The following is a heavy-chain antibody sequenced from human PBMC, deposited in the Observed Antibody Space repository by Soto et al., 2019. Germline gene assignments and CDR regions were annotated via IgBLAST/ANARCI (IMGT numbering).Heavy chain of an antibody. CDR2: INPQTGAP. CDR1: GYTFIGYY. J-gene: IGHJ5*02. CDR3: AKARGISSARLITWFDP. V-gene: IGHV1-2*04. Sequence: QVHLVQSGPGTRTPGASVKVSCKASGYTFIGYYIHWIRQAPGQGLEWMGYINPQTGAPTYAQKFKGSVTMTRDTTLRTAYMELKTLTSNDTAVYYCAKARGISSARLITWFDPWGQGTLVSVSS. D-gene: IGHD2-2*01.